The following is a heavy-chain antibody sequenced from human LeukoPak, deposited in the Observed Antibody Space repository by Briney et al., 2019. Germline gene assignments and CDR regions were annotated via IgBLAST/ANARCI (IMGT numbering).Heavy chain of an antibody. Sequence: SETLSLTCTVSGGSISSSSYYWGWIRQPPGKGLEWIGSIYYSGSTYYNPSLKSRVTISVDTSKNQFSLKLSSVTAADTAIYYCARDGASFYHDSSGYYYVPNWFDPWGQGTLVTVSS. CDR1: GGSISSSSYY. CDR2: IYYSGST. J-gene: IGHJ5*02. D-gene: IGHD3-22*01. V-gene: IGHV4-39*07. CDR3: ARDGASFYHDSSGYYYVPNWFDP.